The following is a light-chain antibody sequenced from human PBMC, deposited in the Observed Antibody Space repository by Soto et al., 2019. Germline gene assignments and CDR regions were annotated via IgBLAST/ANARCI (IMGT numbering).Light chain of an antibody. V-gene: IGKV3-20*01. CDR2: GAS. Sequence: IVLSQSAGTLSLSPGERATLSCRASQSVSSSYLAWYQQKPGQAPRLLIYGASSRATGIPDRFSGSGSGTDFTLTISRLEPEDFAVYYCQQYGSSLRTFGQGTKVDIK. CDR3: QQYGSSLRT. J-gene: IGKJ1*01. CDR1: QSVSSSY.